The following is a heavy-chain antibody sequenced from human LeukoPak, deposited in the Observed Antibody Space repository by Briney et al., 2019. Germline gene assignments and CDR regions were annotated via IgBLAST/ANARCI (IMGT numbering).Heavy chain of an antibody. Sequence: ASVKVSCKAPGYTFTSFGISWVRQAPGQGLEWMGWIGAYNGNTKYGQKLQGRVTMTTDTSTSTAYVELRSLRSDDAAVYYCARDQMNIAAAGAYFDYWGQGTLVTVSS. CDR2: IGAYNGNT. D-gene: IGHD6-13*01. J-gene: IGHJ4*02. V-gene: IGHV1-18*01. CDR3: ARDQMNIAAAGAYFDY. CDR1: GYTFTSFG.